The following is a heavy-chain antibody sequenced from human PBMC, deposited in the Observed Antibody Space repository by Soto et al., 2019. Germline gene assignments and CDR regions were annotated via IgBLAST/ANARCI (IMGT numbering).Heavy chain of an antibody. CDR3: AGGRGDFWSGSPSRIDY. CDR2: IYYSGST. CDR1: GGSISSSSYY. V-gene: IGHV4-39*01. D-gene: IGHD3-3*01. J-gene: IGHJ4*02. Sequence: SETLSLTCTVSGGSISSSSYYWGWIRQPPGKGLEWIGSIYYSGSTYYNPSLKSRVTISVDTSKNQFSLKLSSVTAADTAVYYCAGGRGDFWSGSPSRIDYWGQGTLVTVSS.